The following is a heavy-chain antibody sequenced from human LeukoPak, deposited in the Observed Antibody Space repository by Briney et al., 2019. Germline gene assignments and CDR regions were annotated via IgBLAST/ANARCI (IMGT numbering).Heavy chain of an antibody. CDR3: AKQLGYCSDGSCYFPY. CDR1: GFTLSNSA. J-gene: IGHJ4*02. CDR2: ISGDGSSA. V-gene: IGHV3-23*01. Sequence: GGSLRLSCAASGFTLSNSAMTWVRQAPGEGLEWVSVISGDGSSAYYTDSVKGWFTVSRDNSKNTVYLQMNSLRAEDTAVYYCAKQLGYCSDGSCYFPYWGQGTLVTVSS. D-gene: IGHD2-15*01.